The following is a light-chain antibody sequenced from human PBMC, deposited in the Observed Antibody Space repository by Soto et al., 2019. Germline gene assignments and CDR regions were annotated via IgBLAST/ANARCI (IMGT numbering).Light chain of an antibody. CDR2: KAS. CDR1: QSISSW. V-gene: IGKV1-5*03. Sequence: DIQMTQSPSTLSASVGDRVTITCRASQSISSWLAWYQQNPGKAPKLLIYKASSLESGVPSRFSGSGSGTEFTLTISSLQPDDFATYYCQQYNAAFGQGTRL. J-gene: IGKJ5*01. CDR3: QQYNAA.